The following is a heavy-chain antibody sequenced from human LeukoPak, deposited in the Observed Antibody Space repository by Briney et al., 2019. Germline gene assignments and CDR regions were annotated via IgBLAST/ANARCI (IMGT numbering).Heavy chain of an antibody. CDR2: ISGTGIST. D-gene: IGHD3-10*01. V-gene: IGHV3-23*01. J-gene: IGHJ4*02. CDR3: AKRGPYGSGENFDY. Sequence: GGPLRLSCAASGFTFNTYAMSWVRQAPGKGLEWVSAISGTGISTYYADSVKGRFTISRDNSKNTLYLQMNNLRAEDTAVYYCAKRGPYGSGENFDYWGQGTLVTVSS. CDR1: GFTFNTYA.